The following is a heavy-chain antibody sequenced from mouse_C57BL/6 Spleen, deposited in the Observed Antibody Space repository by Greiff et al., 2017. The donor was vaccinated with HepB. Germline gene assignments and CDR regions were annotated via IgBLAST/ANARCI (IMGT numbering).Heavy chain of an antibody. J-gene: IGHJ1*03. CDR2: IRNKANGYTT. Sequence: DVMLVESGGGLVQPGGSLSLSCAASGFTFTAYYMSWVRQPPGKALEWLGFIRNKANGYTTEYSASVKGRFTISRDNSQSILYLQMNALRAEDRATYYCARYLANWGDWYFDVWGTGTTVTVSS. CDR3: ARYLANWGDWYFDV. V-gene: IGHV7-3*01. CDR1: GFTFTAYY. D-gene: IGHD4-1*01.